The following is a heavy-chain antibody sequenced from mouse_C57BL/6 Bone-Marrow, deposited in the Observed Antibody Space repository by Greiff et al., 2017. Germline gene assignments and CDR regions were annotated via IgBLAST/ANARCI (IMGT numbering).Heavy chain of an antibody. CDR1: EYEFPSHH. CDR3: ARQGYSNDGVFDV. CDR2: INSDGGST. V-gene: IGHV5-2*01. Sequence: EVKLVESGGGLMQPGESLKLSCESNEYEFPSHHMSWVRKTPEKRLELVAAINSDGGSTYYPDTMERRFIISRDNTKKTLYLQMSSLRSEDTALYYCARQGYSNDGVFDVWGTGTTVTVAS. J-gene: IGHJ1*03. D-gene: IGHD2-12*01.